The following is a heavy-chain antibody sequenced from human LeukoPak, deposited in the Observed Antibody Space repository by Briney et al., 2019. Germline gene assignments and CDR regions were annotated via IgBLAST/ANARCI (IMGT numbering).Heavy chain of an antibody. CDR1: GGSISSYY. CDR3: ARDSPIGGFGY. D-gene: IGHD3-22*01. J-gene: IGHJ4*02. Sequence: ETLSLPCTSPGGSISSYYGSWIRHAAGKGLEWVGRIYTSGSTNYNSSLKSRVTMSVDTSKNQFSLKLSSVTAADTAVYYCARDSPIGGFGYWGQGTLVTVSS. CDR2: IYTSGST. V-gene: IGHV4-4*07.